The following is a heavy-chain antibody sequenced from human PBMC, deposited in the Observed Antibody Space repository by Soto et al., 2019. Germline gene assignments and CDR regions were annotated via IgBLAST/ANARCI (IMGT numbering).Heavy chain of an antibody. D-gene: IGHD6-19*01. Sequence: QVQLVESGGGVVQAGSSLGLSCTASGFTFSCYGMHWVRQAPGKVLEWVASMSPDGSHKDFLASVKGRFFISRDTSKKTLYLQIHSLRPSDTAVYYCATIPLRGWYQNYYGMDVWGQGTTFIVSS. CDR3: ATIPLRGWYQNYYGMDV. V-gene: IGHV3-30*03. CDR2: MSPDGSHK. J-gene: IGHJ6*02. CDR1: GFTFSCYG.